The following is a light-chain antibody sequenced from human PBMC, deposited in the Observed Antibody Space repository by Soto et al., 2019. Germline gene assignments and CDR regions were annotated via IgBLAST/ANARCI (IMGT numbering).Light chain of an antibody. V-gene: IGKV1-5*03. J-gene: IGKJ2*03. CDR3: QQYHSYSYS. CDR2: TAS. Sequence: DIQMTQSPATLSASVGDRVTITCRASQSIGSSLAWYQQRPGKAPKLLIHTASSLESGVPSTFSGGGSGTEFSLTITSLQPDDFATYYCQQYHSYSYSFGQGTKLEIK. CDR1: QSIGSS.